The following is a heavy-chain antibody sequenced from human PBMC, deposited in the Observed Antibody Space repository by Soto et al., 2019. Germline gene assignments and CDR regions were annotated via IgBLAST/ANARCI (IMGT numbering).Heavy chain of an antibody. CDR2: INSAGSTT. CDR1: GFTFSTYW. CDR3: AIDAYYDMCV. Sequence: EVQLVESGGGLVQPGGSLRLSCVGSGFTFSTYWMHWVRQAPGKGLVWVSRINSAGSTTNYADSVKGRFTISRDNAKNTLYLQMNCLRADDTAVYYCAIDAYYDMCVWGRGTTVTVSS. J-gene: IGHJ6*02. V-gene: IGHV3-74*01.